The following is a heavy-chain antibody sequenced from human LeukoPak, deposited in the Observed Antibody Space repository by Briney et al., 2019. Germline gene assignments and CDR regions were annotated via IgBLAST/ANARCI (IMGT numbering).Heavy chain of an antibody. D-gene: IGHD3-10*01. V-gene: IGHV3-20*04. CDR1: GFTFYDYG. CDR3: ATRRGYYGSGSSYYFDY. J-gene: IGHJ4*02. CDR2: INWNGGST. Sequence: GGSLRLSCAASGFTFYDYGMSWVRQAPGKGLEWVSGINWNGGSTGYADSVKGRFTISRDNAKNSLYLQMNSLRAEGTALYYCATRRGYYGSGSSYYFDYWGQGTLVTVSS.